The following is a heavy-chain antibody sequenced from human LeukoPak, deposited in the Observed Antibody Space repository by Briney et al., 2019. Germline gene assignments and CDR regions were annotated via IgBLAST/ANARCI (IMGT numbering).Heavy chain of an antibody. V-gene: IGHV3-23*01. J-gene: IGHJ4*02. CDR2: ISGSGGST. Sequence: GGSLRLSCAASGFTFSSYAMSWVRQAPGKGLEWVSAISGSGGSTYYADSVTGRFTTSRDNSKNTLYLQMNSLRAEDTAVYYCAKDPRGRIGLFDYWGQGTLVTVSS. CDR1: GFTFSSYA. CDR3: AKDPRGRIGLFDY. D-gene: IGHD3-16*01.